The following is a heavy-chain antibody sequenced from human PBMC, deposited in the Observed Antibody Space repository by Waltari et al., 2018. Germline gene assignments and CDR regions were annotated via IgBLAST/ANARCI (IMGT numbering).Heavy chain of an antibody. D-gene: IGHD3-3*01. J-gene: IGHJ4*02. CDR3: AGRITIFGVVPPFGY. V-gene: IGHV3-53*01. CDR1: GFTVSSNY. CDR2: IYSGGRT. Sequence: EVQLVESGGGLIQPGGSLRLSCAASGFTVSSNYMSGVRQAPGKGLEWVSVIYSGGRTYYADSVKGRFTISRDNSKNTLYLQMNSLRAEDTAVYYCAGRITIFGVVPPFGYWGQGTLVTVSS.